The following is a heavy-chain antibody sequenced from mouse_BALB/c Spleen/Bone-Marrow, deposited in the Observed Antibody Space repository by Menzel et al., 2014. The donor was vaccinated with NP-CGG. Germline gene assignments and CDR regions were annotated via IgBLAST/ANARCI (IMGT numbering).Heavy chain of an antibody. Sequence: EVQLVESGPELVKPGASVKMSCKASGYTFTSYIMHWVKQTPGQGLERIGYINPYNDGTKYNEKFKGKATLTSDKSSSTAYMELSSLTSEDSAVYYCARRWLPYAMDYWGQGTSVTASS. CDR3: ARRWLPYAMDY. D-gene: IGHD2-3*01. CDR2: INPYNDGT. CDR1: GYTFTSYI. V-gene: IGHV1-14*01. J-gene: IGHJ4*01.